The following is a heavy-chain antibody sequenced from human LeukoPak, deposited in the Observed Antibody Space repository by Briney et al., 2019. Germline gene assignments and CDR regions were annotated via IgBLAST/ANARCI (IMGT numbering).Heavy chain of an antibody. CDR2: ISINGGTT. J-gene: IGHJ2*01. CDR3: AKGYSSSWYWYFDL. V-gene: IGHV3-64*01. D-gene: IGHD6-13*01. Sequence: GGSLRLSCAASGYTFSSYAMHWVRQAPGKGLEYVSAISINGGTTYYANSVKGRFTISRDNSKNTLYLQMGSLRAEDMAVYYCAKGYSSSWYWYFDLWGRGTLVTVSS. CDR1: GYTFSSYA.